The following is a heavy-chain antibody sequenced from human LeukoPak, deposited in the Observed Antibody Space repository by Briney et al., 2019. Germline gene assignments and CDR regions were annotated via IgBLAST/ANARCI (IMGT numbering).Heavy chain of an antibody. CDR3: ARDGRDNWNDVARAFDI. Sequence: WASVKVSCKASGGTFSGYAISWVRQAPGQGLEWMGGIIPIFGTANYAQKFLGRVTITTDESTSTAYMELRSLRSDDTAVYYCARDGRDNWNDVARAFDIWGQGTMVTVSS. V-gene: IGHV1-69*05. CDR1: GGTFSGYA. J-gene: IGHJ3*02. D-gene: IGHD1-1*01. CDR2: IIPIFGTA.